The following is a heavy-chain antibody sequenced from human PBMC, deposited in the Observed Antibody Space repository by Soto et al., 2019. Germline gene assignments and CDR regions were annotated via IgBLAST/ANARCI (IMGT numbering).Heavy chain of an antibody. CDR1: GYTFTTYG. V-gene: IGHV1-18*01. Sequence: QVHLVQSGAEVKKPGATVKVSCKGSGYTFTTYGITWVRQAPGQGLEWMGWISAHNGNTNYAQKLQGRVTVTRDTSTSTAYMELRSLRSDDTAVYYCARGRYGDYWGQGALVTVSS. D-gene: IGHD1-1*01. CDR3: ARGRYGDY. CDR2: ISAHNGNT. J-gene: IGHJ4*02.